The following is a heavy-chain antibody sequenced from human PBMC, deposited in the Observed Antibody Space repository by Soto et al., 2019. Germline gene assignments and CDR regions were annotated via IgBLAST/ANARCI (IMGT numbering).Heavy chain of an antibody. Sequence: ESGGGVVQPGRSLRLSCAASGFTFSSYAMHWVRQAPGKGLEWVAVISYDGSNKYYADSVKGRFTISRDNSKNTLYLQMNSLRAEDTAVYYCARDKRGNGWRGSYYYYGMDVWGQGTTVTVSS. CDR1: GFTFSSYA. CDR2: ISYDGSNK. D-gene: IGHD6-19*01. CDR3: ARDKRGNGWRGSYYYYGMDV. J-gene: IGHJ6*02. V-gene: IGHV3-30-3*01.